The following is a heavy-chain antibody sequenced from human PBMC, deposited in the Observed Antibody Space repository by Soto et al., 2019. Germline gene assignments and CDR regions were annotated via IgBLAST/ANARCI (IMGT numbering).Heavy chain of an antibody. CDR1: GGTFSSYA. J-gene: IGHJ3*02. D-gene: IGHD3-10*01. CDR2: IIPIFGTA. Sequence: SVKVSCKASGGTFSSYAISWVRQAPGQGLEWMGGIIPIFGTANYAQKFQGRVTITADESTSTAYMELSSLRSEDTAVYYCARGRITMVRGSPMEGDAFDIWGQGTMVTVSS. V-gene: IGHV1-69*13. CDR3: ARGRITMVRGSPMEGDAFDI.